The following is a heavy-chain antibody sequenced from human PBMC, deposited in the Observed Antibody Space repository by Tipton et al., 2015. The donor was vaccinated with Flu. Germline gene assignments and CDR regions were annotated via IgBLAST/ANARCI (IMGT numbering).Heavy chain of an antibody. CDR2: TSYSGAT. D-gene: IGHD3-10*01. CDR3: ARGPFGDLQSHRFDN. Sequence: LRLSCNVSGDFLTTYYWSWIRQSPGKEMEWMAYTSYSGATHYNPSLKSRVTISIDTSEKQFSLRLTSVTAADTAMYFCARGPFGDLQSHRFDNWGQGILVTVSS. CDR1: GDFLTTYY. V-gene: IGHV4-59*13. J-gene: IGHJ4*02.